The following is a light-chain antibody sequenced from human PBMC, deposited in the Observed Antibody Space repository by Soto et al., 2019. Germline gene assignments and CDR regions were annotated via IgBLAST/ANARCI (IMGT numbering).Light chain of an antibody. CDR2: DAS. Sequence: EIVLTQSPATLSLSPGERATLSCRASQSVSTYLAWFQQKPGQAPRLLIYDASTRATGIPARFSGSGSGTDFTLTISMLEPEDSAVYYCQQRHMWPITFGQGTRLEIK. CDR3: QQRHMWPIT. V-gene: IGKV3-11*01. CDR1: QSVSTY. J-gene: IGKJ5*01.